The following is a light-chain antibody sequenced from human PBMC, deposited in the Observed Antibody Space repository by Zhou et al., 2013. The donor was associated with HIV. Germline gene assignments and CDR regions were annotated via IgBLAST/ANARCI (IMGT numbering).Light chain of an antibody. CDR3: QQYNSYLYT. CDR1: HTVTSNY. J-gene: IGKJ2*01. V-gene: IGKV3-20*01. CDR2: GAS. Sequence: EIVLTQSPGTLSLSPGERATLSCRASHTVTSNYLAWYQHKPGQGPKVLILGASTRANGIPGRFSGSGSGTEFTLTISSLQPDDFATYYCQQYNSYLYTFGQGTKLEIK.